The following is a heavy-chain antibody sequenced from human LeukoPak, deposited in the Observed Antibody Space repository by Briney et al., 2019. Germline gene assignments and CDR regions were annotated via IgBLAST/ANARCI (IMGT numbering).Heavy chain of an antibody. D-gene: IGHD1-26*01. J-gene: IGHJ3*02. CDR1: GGSISRFY. V-gene: IGHV4-59*01. Sequence: PSETRSLTCTVSGGSISRFYWSWIRQPPGKGLEWIAYIYYTGHTNYNPSLRSRVTMSLDTSKSQFSLKLSSVTAADTAVYYCARNSNFVGATNNDALDIWGQGTMVTVSS. CDR3: ARNSNFVGATNNDALDI. CDR2: IYYTGHT.